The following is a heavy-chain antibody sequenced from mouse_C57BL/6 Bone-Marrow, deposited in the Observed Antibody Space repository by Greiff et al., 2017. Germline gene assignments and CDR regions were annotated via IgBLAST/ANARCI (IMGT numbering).Heavy chain of an antibody. D-gene: IGHD2-3*01. J-gene: IGHJ2*01. V-gene: IGHV14-4*01. Sequence: EVQLVESGAELVRPGASVKLSCTASGFNIKDDYMHWVKQRPEQGLEWIGWIDPENGDTEYASKFQGKATITADTSSNTAYLQLSSLTSEDTAVYYCTPDGYSYYWGQGTTLTVSS. CDR3: TPDGYSYY. CDR1: GFNIKDDY. CDR2: IDPENGDT.